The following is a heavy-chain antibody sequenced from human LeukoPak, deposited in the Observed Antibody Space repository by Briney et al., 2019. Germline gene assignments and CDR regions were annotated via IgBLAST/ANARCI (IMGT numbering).Heavy chain of an antibody. Sequence: GGSLRLSCAASGFNVNNAWMSWDRQAPGKGLEWVGRIRSKIDGGATDYAAPVKGRFTISRDDSKNTLYLQINSLKIEDTAMYYCYTSITDYWGQGTLVTVSS. V-gene: IGHV3-15*07. CDR1: GFNVNNAW. CDR2: IRSKIDGGAT. D-gene: IGHD2-21*01. CDR3: YTSITDY. J-gene: IGHJ4*02.